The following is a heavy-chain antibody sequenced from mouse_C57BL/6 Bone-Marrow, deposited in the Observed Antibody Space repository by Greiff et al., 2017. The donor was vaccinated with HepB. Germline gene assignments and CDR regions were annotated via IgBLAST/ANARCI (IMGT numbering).Heavy chain of an antibody. CDR1: GFSLTSYG. CDR2: IWGVGST. V-gene: IGHV2-6*01. CDR3: ASFITTDYYAMDY. J-gene: IGHJ4*01. D-gene: IGHD1-2*01. Sequence: VKLMESGPGLVAPSQSLSITCTVSGFSLTSYGVDWVRQSPGKGLEWLGVIWGVGSTNYNSALKSRLSISKDNSKSQVFLKMNSLQTDDTAMYYCASFITTDYYAMDYWGQGTSVTVSS.